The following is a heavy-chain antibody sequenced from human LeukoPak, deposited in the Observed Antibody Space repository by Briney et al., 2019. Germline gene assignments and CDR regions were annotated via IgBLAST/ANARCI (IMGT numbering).Heavy chain of an antibody. CDR1: GYTFTSYD. V-gene: IGHV1-8*03. Sequence: ASVKVSRKASGYTFTSYDINWVRQATGQGLEWMGWMNPNSGNTGYAQKFQGRVTITRNTSISTAYMELSSLRSEDTAVYYCARDPGAGGCSSTSCPLDYWGQGTLVTVSS. CDR2: MNPNSGNT. J-gene: IGHJ4*02. CDR3: ARDPGAGGCSSTSCPLDY. D-gene: IGHD2-2*01.